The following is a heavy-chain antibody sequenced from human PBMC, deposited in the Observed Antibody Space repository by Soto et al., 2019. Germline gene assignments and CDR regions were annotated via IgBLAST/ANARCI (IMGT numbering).Heavy chain of an antibody. Sequence: QVQLVESGGGVVQPGRSLRLSCAASGFTFSSYGMHWVRQAPGKGLEWVAVISYDGSNKYYADSVKGRFTISRDNSKNTMYLKKNSLRAEYTAVYYCAKDKRAVVVTAPFDYWGQGTLVTVSS. D-gene: IGHD2-21*02. V-gene: IGHV3-30*18. CDR2: ISYDGSNK. CDR3: AKDKRAVVVTAPFDY. CDR1: GFTFSSYG. J-gene: IGHJ4*02.